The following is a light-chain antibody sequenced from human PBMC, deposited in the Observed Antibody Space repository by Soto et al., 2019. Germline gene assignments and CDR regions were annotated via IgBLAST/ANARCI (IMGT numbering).Light chain of an antibody. Sequence: QSVLTQPPSVSGAPGQRVTISCTGSSSNIGAGYDVHWYQQLPGTAPKLLIYGNSNRPSGVPDRFSGSKSGTSASLAITGLQAEDEADYYCQSYDRVFGTGTKLTVL. CDR2: GNS. CDR1: SSNIGAGYD. V-gene: IGLV1-40*01. J-gene: IGLJ1*01. CDR3: QSYDRV.